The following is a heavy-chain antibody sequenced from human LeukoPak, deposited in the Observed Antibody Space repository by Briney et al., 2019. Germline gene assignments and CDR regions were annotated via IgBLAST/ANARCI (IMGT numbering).Heavy chain of an antibody. D-gene: IGHD6-19*01. J-gene: IGHJ4*02. CDR2: ISYDGSNK. CDR1: GFTFSSYG. CDR3: AKPLAVSWSPFDY. Sequence: GGSLRLSCAASGFTFSSYGMHWVRQAPGKGLEWVAVISYDGSNKYYADSVKGRFTISRDNSKNTLYLQMNSLRAEDTAVYYCAKPLAVSWSPFDYWGQGTLVTVSS. V-gene: IGHV3-30*18.